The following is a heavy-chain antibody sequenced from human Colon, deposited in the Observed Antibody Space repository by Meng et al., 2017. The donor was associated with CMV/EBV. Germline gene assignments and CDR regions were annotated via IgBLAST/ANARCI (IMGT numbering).Heavy chain of an antibody. Sequence: SETLSLTCTVSGGSFSSTSYHWGWVRQSPGKGLEWVGSISYTGSTYNPSLESRLTISVDRSKNQFSLRLTTATAADAAVYYCVRVDTMTTFLLDSWGQGTLVTVSS. CDR2: ISYTGST. CDR1: GGSFSSTSYH. CDR3: VRVDTMTTFLLDS. D-gene: IGHD4-11*01. V-gene: IGHV4-39*07. J-gene: IGHJ4*02.